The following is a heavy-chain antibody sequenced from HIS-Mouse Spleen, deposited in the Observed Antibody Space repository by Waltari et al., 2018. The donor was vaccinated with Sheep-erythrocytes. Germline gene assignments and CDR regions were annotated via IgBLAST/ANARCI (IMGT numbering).Heavy chain of an antibody. CDR2: ISSSSSYI. V-gene: IGHV3-21*01. Sequence: EVQLVESGGGLVKPGGSLSRSCPASGSPFVSLGMNWVRQAPGKGLEWVSSISSSSSYIYYADSVKGRFTISRDNAKNSLYLQMNSLRAEDTAVYYCARDTGTDAFDIWGQGTMVTVSS. J-gene: IGHJ3*02. CDR3: ARDTGTDAFDI. D-gene: IGHD1-1*01. CDR1: GSPFVSLG.